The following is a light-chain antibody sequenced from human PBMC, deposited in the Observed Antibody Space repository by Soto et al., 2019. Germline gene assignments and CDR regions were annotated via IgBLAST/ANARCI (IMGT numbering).Light chain of an antibody. CDR1: QSVLYSSDNKNY. CDR3: QQYYSLPYT. CDR2: WAS. Sequence: DIVMTQSPDSLAVPLGERATVNCKSSQSVLYSSDNKNYLAWYQQKPGQPPKVFISWASTRESGVPDRFSGSGSGKDFTLTISSLQAEDVAVYYCQQYYSLPYTFGQGTKLEIK. J-gene: IGKJ2*01. V-gene: IGKV4-1*01.